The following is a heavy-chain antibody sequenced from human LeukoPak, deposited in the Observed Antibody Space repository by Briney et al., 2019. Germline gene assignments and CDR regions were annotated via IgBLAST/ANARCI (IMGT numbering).Heavy chain of an antibody. D-gene: IGHD3-22*01. CDR3: ARDRDYYDSSGPGLTY. Sequence: SETLSLTCTVSGGSISSSSYYWGWIRQPPGKGLEWIGSIYYSGSTYYNPSLKSRVTISVDTSKNQFSLKLSSVTAADTAVYYCARDRDYYDSSGPGLTYWGQGTLVTVSS. J-gene: IGHJ4*02. V-gene: IGHV4-39*02. CDR1: GGSISSSSYY. CDR2: IYYSGST.